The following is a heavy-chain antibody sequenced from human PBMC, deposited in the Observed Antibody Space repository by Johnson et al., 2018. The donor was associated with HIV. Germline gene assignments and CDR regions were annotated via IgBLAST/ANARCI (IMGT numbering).Heavy chain of an antibody. CDR2: IKQDGSEK. Sequence: VQLMESGGGLVQPGGSLRLSCAAHGFSVSSNFMSWVRQAPGKGLEWVANIKQDGSEKYYVDSVKGRFTISRDNAKNSLYLQMNSLRAEDTAVYYCARAYYNFWSGYAFDIWGQGTMVTVSS. D-gene: IGHD3-3*01. CDR3: ARAYYNFWSGYAFDI. CDR1: GFSVSSNF. V-gene: IGHV3-7*01. J-gene: IGHJ3*02.